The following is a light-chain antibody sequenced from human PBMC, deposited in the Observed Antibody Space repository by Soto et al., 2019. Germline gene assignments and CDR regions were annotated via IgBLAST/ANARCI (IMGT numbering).Light chain of an antibody. V-gene: IGLV2-14*01. CDR2: DVS. CDR3: SSYTSSSILMV. J-gene: IGLJ2*01. CDR1: SSDVGGYNY. Sequence: QSVLTQPASVSGSPGQSITISCTGTSSDVGGYNYVSWYQQHPGKAPKLMIYDVSNRPSGVSNRFSGSKSGNTASLTISGLHAEDEADDYCSSYTSSSILMVFGGGTKVTVL.